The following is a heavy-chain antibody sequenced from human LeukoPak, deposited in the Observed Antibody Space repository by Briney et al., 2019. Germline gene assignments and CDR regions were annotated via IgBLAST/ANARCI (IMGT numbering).Heavy chain of an antibody. V-gene: IGHV3-23*01. CDR2: IGGSGSGT. D-gene: IGHD3-10*01. CDR3: AKDYYGSGSPRSDY. CDR1: GFSFSFCA. J-gene: IGHJ4*02. Sequence: QTGGSLRLSCVGSGFSFSFCAMTWVRQAPGKGMEWVSAIGGSGSGTHYADSVKGRFTISRDNSKNTLYLQMNSLRVEDTAVYYCAKDYYGSGSPRSDYWGQGTLVTVSS.